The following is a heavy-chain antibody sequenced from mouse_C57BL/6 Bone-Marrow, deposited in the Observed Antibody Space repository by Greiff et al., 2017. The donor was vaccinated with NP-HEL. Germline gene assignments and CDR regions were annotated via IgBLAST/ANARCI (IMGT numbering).Heavy chain of an antibody. CDR2: IWSGGST. D-gene: IGHD2-1*01. CDR3: ASFYYGRSYFDY. Sequence: VQLKESGPGLVQPSQSLSITCTVSGFSLTSYGVHWVRQSPGKGLEWLGVIWSGGSTDYNAAFISRLSISKDNSKSQVFFKMNSLQADDTAIYYCASFYYGRSYFDYWGQGTTLTVSS. CDR1: GFSLTSYG. V-gene: IGHV2-2*01. J-gene: IGHJ2*01.